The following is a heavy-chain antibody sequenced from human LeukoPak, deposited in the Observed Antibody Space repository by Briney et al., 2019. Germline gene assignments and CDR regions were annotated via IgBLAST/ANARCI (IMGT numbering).Heavy chain of an antibody. Sequence: PGRSLRLSCAASGYTFSNYAMHWVRQAPGKGLEWVAVILYDGSMKYYADSLKGRFTISRDNSKNTLYLQMNSLKTEDTAVYYCTRHGGRDYYDSSEDAFDIWGQGTMVIVSS. D-gene: IGHD3-22*01. V-gene: IGHV3-30*04. CDR1: GYTFSNYA. J-gene: IGHJ3*02. CDR2: ILYDGSMK. CDR3: TRHGGRDYYDSSEDAFDI.